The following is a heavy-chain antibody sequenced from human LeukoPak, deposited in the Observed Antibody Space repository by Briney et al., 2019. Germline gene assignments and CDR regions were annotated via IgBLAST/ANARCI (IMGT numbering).Heavy chain of an antibody. J-gene: IGHJ6*04. V-gene: IGHV3-21*01. Sequence: GGSLRLSCAASGFTFSSYNMNWVRQAPGKGLEWVSSITSTGSYTFYADSVKGRFTISRDNAKNSLYLQMNSLRAEDTAVYYCAELGITMIGGVWGKGTTVTISS. CDR2: ITSTGSYT. CDR1: GFTFSSYN. CDR3: AELGITMIGGV. D-gene: IGHD3-10*02.